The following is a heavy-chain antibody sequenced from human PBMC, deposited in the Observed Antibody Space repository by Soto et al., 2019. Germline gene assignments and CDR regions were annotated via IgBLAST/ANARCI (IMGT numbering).Heavy chain of an antibody. CDR3: ARGTTATTGAYYYGMDV. V-gene: IGHV1-2*04. D-gene: IGHD4-17*01. CDR2: INPNSGGT. Sequence: ASVKVSCKASGYTFTGYYMHWVRQAPGQGLEWMGWINPNSGGTNYAQKFQGWVTMTRDTSISTAYMELSRLSSDDTAVYYCARGTTATTGAYYYGMDVWGQGTTVTVSS. J-gene: IGHJ6*02. CDR1: GYTFTGYY.